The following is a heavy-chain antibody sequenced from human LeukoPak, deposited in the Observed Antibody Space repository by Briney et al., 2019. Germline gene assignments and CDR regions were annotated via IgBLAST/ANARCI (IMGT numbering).Heavy chain of an antibody. CDR1: GFSFSSSA. J-gene: IGHJ4*02. CDR3: GASPDGFYDY. V-gene: IGHV3-64*01. D-gene: IGHD3-22*01. Sequence: GGSLRLSCAASGFSFSSSAMHWVRQAPGKGLEYVSAITNNGGYTYYANSVKGRFTISRDNSKNTLYLQMGSLRTEDTAVYCAGASPDGFYDYWGQGTLVTASS. CDR2: ITNNGGYT.